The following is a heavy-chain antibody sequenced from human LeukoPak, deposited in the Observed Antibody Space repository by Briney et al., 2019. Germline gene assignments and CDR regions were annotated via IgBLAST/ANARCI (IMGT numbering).Heavy chain of an antibody. CDR3: ARVEMDYYYYYMDV. D-gene: IGHD5-24*01. Sequence: GASVKVSCKASGYIFTGYYMHWVRQAPGQGLEWMGWINPNSGDTNYAQKFQGRVTMTRDTSISTAYMELRSLRSDDTAVYYCARVEMDYYYYYMDVWGKGTTVTVSS. V-gene: IGHV1-2*02. J-gene: IGHJ6*03. CDR1: GYIFTGYY. CDR2: INPNSGDT.